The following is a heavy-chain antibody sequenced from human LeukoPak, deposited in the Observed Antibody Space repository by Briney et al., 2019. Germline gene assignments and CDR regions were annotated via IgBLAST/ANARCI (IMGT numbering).Heavy chain of an antibody. CDR3: ARVDITPIAVAAGSIDY. Sequence: ASVKVSCKASGYTFTSYDINWVRQATGQGLEWMGWMNPNSGNTGYAQKFQGRVTMTRNTSISTAYMELSSLRSEDTAVYYCARVDITPIAVAAGSIDYWGQGTLVTVSS. CDR1: GYTFTSYD. V-gene: IGHV1-8*01. CDR2: MNPNSGNT. J-gene: IGHJ4*02. D-gene: IGHD6-19*01.